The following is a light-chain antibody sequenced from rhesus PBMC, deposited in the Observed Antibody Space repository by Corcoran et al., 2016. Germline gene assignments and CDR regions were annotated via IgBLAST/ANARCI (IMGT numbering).Light chain of an antibody. Sequence: DIQMTQSPSSLSASVGDKVTITCRASQGISSWLAWSQQKPGKAPKLLIYAAPSWQSGVPSRFSGSGDGTDYTLTISSLQPEDFATYYCQQGYNTPYSFGQGTKVEIK. CDR3: QQGYNTPYS. V-gene: IGKV1-18*01. CDR2: AAP. CDR1: QGISSW. J-gene: IGKJ2*01.